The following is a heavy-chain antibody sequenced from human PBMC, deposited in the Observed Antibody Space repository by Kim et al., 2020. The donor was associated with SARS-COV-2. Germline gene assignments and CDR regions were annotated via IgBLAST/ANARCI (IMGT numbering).Heavy chain of an antibody. CDR1: GYSFTSYW. CDR2: IYPGDSDT. V-gene: IGHV5-51*01. Sequence: GESLKISCKGSGYSFTSYWIGWVRQMPGKGLEWMGIIYPGDSDTRYSPSFQGQVTISADKSISTAYLQWSSLKASDTAMYYCASGGPLQPGYFDWLGGAIDYWGQGTLVTVSS. CDR3: ASGGPLQPGYFDWLGGAIDY. D-gene: IGHD3-9*01. J-gene: IGHJ4*02.